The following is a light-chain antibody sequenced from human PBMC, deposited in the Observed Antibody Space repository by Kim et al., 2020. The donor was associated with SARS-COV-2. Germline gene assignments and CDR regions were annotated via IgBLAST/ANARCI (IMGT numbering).Light chain of an antibody. V-gene: IGKV3-20*01. CDR3: HQYGSSPDT. CDR1: QSVFRDQ. J-gene: IGKJ2*01. CDR2: DAS. Sequence: LSPGQRVSLSCRASQSVFRDQLAWYQQKPGQAPRVLIYDASNRATGIPDRFSGSGSGTDFTLTISRLEPEDFAVYYCHQYGSSPDTFGQGTKLEI.